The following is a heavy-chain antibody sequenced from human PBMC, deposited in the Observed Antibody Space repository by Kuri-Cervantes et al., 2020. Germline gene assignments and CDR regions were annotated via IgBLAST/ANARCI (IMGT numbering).Heavy chain of an antibody. CDR3: ARPAYCSSTSCYGRLDV. J-gene: IGHJ6*04. D-gene: IGHD2-2*01. V-gene: IGHV3-43D*04. CDR1: GFTFDDYA. Sequence: GESLKISCAASGFTFDDYAMHWVRQAPGKGLEWVSLISWDGGSTYYADSVKGRFTISRDNAKNSLYLQMNSLRAEDTALYYCARPAYCSSTSCYGRLDVWGKGTTVTVSS. CDR2: ISWDGGST.